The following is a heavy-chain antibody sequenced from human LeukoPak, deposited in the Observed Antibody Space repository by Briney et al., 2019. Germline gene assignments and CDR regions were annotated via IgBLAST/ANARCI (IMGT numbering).Heavy chain of an antibody. CDR1: GGSISSYY. CDR3: ARGGRYSYGSFDY. CDR2: IYYSGST. V-gene: IGHV4-59*01. D-gene: IGHD5-18*01. Sequence: SETLSLTCTVSGGSISSYYWSWIRQPPGKGLEWIGYIYYSGSTNYNPSLKSRVTISVDTSKNQFSLKLTSVTAADTAVYYCARGGRYSYGSFDYWGQGTLVTVSS. J-gene: IGHJ4*02.